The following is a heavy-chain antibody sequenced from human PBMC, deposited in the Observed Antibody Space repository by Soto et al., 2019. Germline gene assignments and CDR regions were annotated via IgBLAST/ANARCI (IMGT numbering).Heavy chain of an antibody. CDR3: AKWAQQLVPKVWPTLRSGEAFDP. Sequence: HPGGSLRLSCAASGFTFSSYAMSWVRQAPGKGLEWVSAISGSGGSTYYADSVKGRFTISRDNSKNTLYLQMNSLRAEDTAVYYCAKWAQQLVPKVWPTLRSGEAFDPWGQGTLVTVSS. CDR2: ISGSGGST. V-gene: IGHV3-23*01. CDR1: GFTFSSYA. D-gene: IGHD6-13*01. J-gene: IGHJ5*02.